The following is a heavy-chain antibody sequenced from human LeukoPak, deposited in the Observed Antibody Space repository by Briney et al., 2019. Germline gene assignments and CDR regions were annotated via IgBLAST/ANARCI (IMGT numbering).Heavy chain of an antibody. CDR3: ARGGGLLWLEQSPNWFDS. J-gene: IGHJ5*01. D-gene: IGHD5-12*01. V-gene: IGHV3-23*01. Sequence: PGGSLRLSCVASGFTFSNYAMSWVRQAPGKGLEYLSTVSGGGGSKYYTDSVEGRFTISTDNSKNTVYLQMSSLRVEDTAVYHCARGGGLLWLEQSPNWFDSWGQGTLVTVSS. CDR2: VSGGGGSK. CDR1: GFTFSNYA.